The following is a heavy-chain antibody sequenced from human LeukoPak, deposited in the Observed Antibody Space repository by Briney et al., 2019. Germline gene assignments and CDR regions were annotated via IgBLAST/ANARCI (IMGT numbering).Heavy chain of an antibody. CDR2: IRSKVNNYAT. V-gene: IGHV3-73*01. CDR3: TRRSGDDSRGYYDY. J-gene: IGHJ4*02. CDR1: GFTFSGSA. D-gene: IGHD3-22*01. Sequence: GGSLKLSCAASGFTFSGSAMHWVRQASGKGREWVGRIRSKVNNYATAYAASVKGRFTISRDESKNTAYLQMNSLKTEDTAVYYCTRRSGDDSRGYYDYWGQGTLVTVSS.